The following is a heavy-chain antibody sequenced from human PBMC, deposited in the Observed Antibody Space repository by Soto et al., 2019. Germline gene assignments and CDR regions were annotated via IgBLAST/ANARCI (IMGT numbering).Heavy chain of an antibody. J-gene: IGHJ5*02. CDR1: GFTFSTYS. Sequence: EMQLVESGGGLVQPGGSQRLSCAASGFTFSTYSMNWVRQAPGKGLEWISYITSSSTTIFYADSVKGRFTISRDNAKNSLYLQMNSLRDEDTSVYYCARDNGIAGSFDPWGQGTLVTVSS. D-gene: IGHD6-13*01. CDR2: ITSSSTTI. CDR3: ARDNGIAGSFDP. V-gene: IGHV3-48*02.